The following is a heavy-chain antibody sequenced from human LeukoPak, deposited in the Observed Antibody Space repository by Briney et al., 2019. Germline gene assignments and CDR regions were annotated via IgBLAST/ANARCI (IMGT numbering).Heavy chain of an antibody. CDR2: IKQDGSEK. CDR1: GFTFSSYW. J-gene: IGHJ4*02. CDR3: AKDTYGLARVTMVGGDY. Sequence: PGGSLRLSCAASGFTFSSYWMSWVRQAPGKGLEWVANIKQDGSEKYYVDSVKGRFTISRDDSENTLYLQMNSLRAEDTAVYYCAKDTYGLARVTMVGGDYWGQGTLVTVSS. V-gene: IGHV3-7*01. D-gene: IGHD3-10*02.